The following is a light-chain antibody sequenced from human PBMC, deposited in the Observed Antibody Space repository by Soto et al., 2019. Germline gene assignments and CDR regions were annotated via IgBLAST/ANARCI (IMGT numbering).Light chain of an antibody. CDR3: CSYSGSSTLT. J-gene: IGLJ7*01. CDR1: SSDVGNYNL. CDR2: EDT. Sequence: QSVLSQPASVSGSRGQSITIFCTGTSSDVGNYNLVSWYQQYPGKAPKRMIFEDTKRPSGASHRFSGSKSGNTASLTIAGLQPEDAADYYCCSYSGSSTLTFGGGTQLTVL. V-gene: IGLV2-23*01.